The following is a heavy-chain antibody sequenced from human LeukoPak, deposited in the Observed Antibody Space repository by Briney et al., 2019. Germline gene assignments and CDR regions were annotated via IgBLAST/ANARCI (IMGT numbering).Heavy chain of an antibody. V-gene: IGHV4-4*07. Sequence: SETLSLTCTVSGTSINNYYWSWFRQPAGKGLEWIGRIYFSGSNNYNPSLKSRITMSLDTSKNQFSLNLRFVTAADTAVYFCAREMAVAGPYTFDIWGQGTEVTVSS. CDR2: IYFSGSN. J-gene: IGHJ3*02. CDR1: GTSINNYY. CDR3: AREMAVAGPYTFDI. D-gene: IGHD2-2*02.